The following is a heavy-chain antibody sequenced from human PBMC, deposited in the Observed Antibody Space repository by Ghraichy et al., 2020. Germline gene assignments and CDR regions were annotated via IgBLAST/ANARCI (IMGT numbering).Heavy chain of an antibody. CDR1: ADSIKSYY. J-gene: IGHJ4*02. CDR2: FRFYEST. Sequence: SETLSLTCIVSADSIKSYYWNWIRQPPGKGLEWIGSFRFYESTSYNPSLGSRSTISLDTSKNQLSLKLRSVTAADTAVYYCARSWPMAPFDVWGQGTLVIVSS. D-gene: IGHD5-24*01. CDR3: ARSWPMAPFDV. V-gene: IGHV4-59*01.